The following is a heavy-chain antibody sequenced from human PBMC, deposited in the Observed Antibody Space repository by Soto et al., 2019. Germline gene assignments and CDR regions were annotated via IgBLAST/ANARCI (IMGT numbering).Heavy chain of an antibody. CDR2: ISGSGGGT. Sequence: WGSLRISCASSGFTFSSYAMSWVRQAPGKGLDWVSGISGSGGGTYYADSVKGRFTISRDIPKNTLYLQMNSLRAEDTAVYYCAKDPGDYYDSSGYYTPFDYWGQGTLVTVSS. D-gene: IGHD3-22*01. CDR1: GFTFSSYA. V-gene: IGHV3-23*01. J-gene: IGHJ4*02. CDR3: AKDPGDYYDSSGYYTPFDY.